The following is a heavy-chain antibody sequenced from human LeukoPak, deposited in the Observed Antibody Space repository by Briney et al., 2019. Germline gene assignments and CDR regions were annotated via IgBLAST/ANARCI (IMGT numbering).Heavy chain of an antibody. CDR1: GGSISSYY. J-gene: IGHJ3*02. CDR3: ARDRGDYDYVWGSYRFHDAFGI. D-gene: IGHD3-16*02. V-gene: IGHV4-59*01. CDR2: IYYSGST. Sequence: SETLPLTCTVSGGSISSYYWSWIRQPPGKGLEWIGYIYYSGSTNYNPSLKSRVTISVDTSKNQFSLKLSSVTAADTAVYYCARDRGDYDYVWGSYRFHDAFGIWGQGTMVTVSS.